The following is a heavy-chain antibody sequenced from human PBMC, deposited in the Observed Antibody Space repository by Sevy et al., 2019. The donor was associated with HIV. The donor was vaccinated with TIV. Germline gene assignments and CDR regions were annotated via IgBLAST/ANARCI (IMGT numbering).Heavy chain of an antibody. V-gene: IGHV1-69*13. CDR1: GGTFSSYA. D-gene: IGHD2-2*01. CDR2: IIPIFGTA. CDR3: AGDSGQDIVLVPAASRANYYYYGMDV. J-gene: IGHJ6*02. Sequence: ASVKVSCKASGGTFSSYAISWVRQAPGQGLEWMGGIIPIFGTANYAQKFQGRVTITADESTSTAYMELSSLRSEDTAVYYCAGDSGQDIVLVPAASRANYYYYGMDVWGQGTTVTVSS.